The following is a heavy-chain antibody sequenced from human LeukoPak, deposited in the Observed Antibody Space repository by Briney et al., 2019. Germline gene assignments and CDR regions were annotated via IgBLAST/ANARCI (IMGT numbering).Heavy chain of an antibody. CDR3: ARVDYCSSTSCSHNWFDP. CDR1: GYTFTDYY. J-gene: IGHJ5*02. V-gene: IGHV1-2*02. CDR2: INPHSGGT. Sequence: ASVKVSCKASGYTFTDYYIHWVRQAPGQGLEWMGWINPHSGGTNYAQKFQGRVTMNRDTSISTAYMELSRLRSDDTAVYYCARVDYCSSTSCSHNWFDPWGQGTLVTVSS. D-gene: IGHD2-2*01.